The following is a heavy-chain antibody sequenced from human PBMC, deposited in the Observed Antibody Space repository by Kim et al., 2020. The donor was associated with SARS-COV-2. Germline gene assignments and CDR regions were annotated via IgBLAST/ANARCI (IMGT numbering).Heavy chain of an antibody. V-gene: IGHV4-34*01. J-gene: IGHJ4*02. Sequence: YHPSHNHRVTISVDQSKNQFSMKLSYVTAADTAVYYCARGGGYSYGAIDYWGQGTLVTVSS. CDR3: ARGGGYSYGAIDY. D-gene: IGHD5-18*01.